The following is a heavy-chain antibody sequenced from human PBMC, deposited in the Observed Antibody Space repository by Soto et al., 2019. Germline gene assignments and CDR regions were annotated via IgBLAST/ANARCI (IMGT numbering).Heavy chain of an antibody. D-gene: IGHD2-8*02. Sequence: KPSETLSLTCTVSGDSLSGYFWSWIRQPADKGLEWIGRIYGSGTTIYNPSLRGRVTISLDTSKNQFSLKLTSVTAADTAVYYCAKDIPGGIPPPWGHGTLVTAPQ. V-gene: IGHV4-4*07. CDR1: GDSLSGYF. CDR3: AKDIPGGIPPP. J-gene: IGHJ5*02. CDR2: IYGSGTT.